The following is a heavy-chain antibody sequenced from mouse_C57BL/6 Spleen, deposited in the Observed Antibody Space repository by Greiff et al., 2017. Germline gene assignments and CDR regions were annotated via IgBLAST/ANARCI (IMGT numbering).Heavy chain of an antibody. CDR1: GYSFTGYD. CDR3: AREGGDGSSYEDYAMDY. D-gene: IGHD1-1*01. Sequence: QVQLQQSGPELARPGASVKLSCKASGYSFTGYDISWVKQSTGQGLEWIGELNPRCGNTYYNEKFKGKATLTADKSSSTAYMELRSLTSEDSAVXVCAREGGDGSSYEDYAMDYWGQGTSVTVSS. J-gene: IGHJ4*01. CDR2: LNPRCGNT. V-gene: IGHV1-81*01.